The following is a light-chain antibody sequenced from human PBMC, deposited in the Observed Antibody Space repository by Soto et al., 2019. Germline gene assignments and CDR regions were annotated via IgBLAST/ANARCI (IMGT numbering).Light chain of an antibody. CDR1: QSITTY. V-gene: IGKV1-39*01. CDR3: QQSYSTPWT. J-gene: IGKJ1*01. Sequence: DIKMTQSPSSLSASVRDRVTITCRASQSITTYLHWYQQKPGKAPNLLIYAASNLQSGVPSRFSGSGSGTDFTLTISSLHPEDFATYYCQQSYSTPWTFGQGTKVDIK. CDR2: AAS.